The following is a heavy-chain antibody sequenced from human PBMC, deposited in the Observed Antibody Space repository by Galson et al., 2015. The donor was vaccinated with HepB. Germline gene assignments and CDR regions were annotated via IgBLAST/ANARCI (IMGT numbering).Heavy chain of an antibody. CDR1: DGSISGGYS. V-gene: IGHV4-30-2*01. CDR3: ARRGLHEYGMDV. Sequence: TLSLTCALFDGSISGGYSWTWIRQPPGKGLEWIGYISRSGNTYYNPSLTSRVTISVDRSKNQFSLTLSSVTAADTAVYYCARRGLHEYGMDVWGQGTTVTVSS. J-gene: IGHJ6*02. D-gene: IGHD5/OR15-5a*01. CDR2: ISRSGNT.